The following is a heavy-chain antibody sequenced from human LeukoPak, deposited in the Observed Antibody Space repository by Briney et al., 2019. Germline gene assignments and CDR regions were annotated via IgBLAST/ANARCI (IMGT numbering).Heavy chain of an antibody. CDR3: ARVGTSWPHYYFDS. V-gene: IGHV4-34*01. D-gene: IGHD6-13*01. J-gene: IGHJ4*02. CDR2: INHSGST. Sequence: SETLSLTCAVYGGSFSGYYWSWIRQPPGKGLEWIGEINHSGSTNYNPSLKSRVTVSVDTSKNQFSLKLTSVTAADTAMYYCARVGTSWPHYYFDSWGRGTLVTVSS. CDR1: GGSFSGYY.